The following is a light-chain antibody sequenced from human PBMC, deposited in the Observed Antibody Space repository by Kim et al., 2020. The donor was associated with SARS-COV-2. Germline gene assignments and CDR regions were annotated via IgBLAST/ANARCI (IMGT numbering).Light chain of an antibody. CDR2: GDD. CDR3: ATWDDSLYGRV. V-gene: IGLV1-44*01. J-gene: IGLJ3*02. Sequence: QPVLTQPPSVSGNPGQRVTISCSGSSSSVGDYPVSWYQQLPGMAPKLIIYGDDQRPSGVPDRFSGSKAGTSASLAISGLQPGDDGDYFCATWDDSLYGRVFGGGTRLTVL. CDR1: SSSVGDYP.